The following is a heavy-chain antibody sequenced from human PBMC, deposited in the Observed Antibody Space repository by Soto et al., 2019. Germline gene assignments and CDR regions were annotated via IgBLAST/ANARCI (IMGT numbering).Heavy chain of an antibody. CDR3: ARDAAAGLNDY. J-gene: IGHJ4*02. D-gene: IGHD6-13*01. V-gene: IGHV1-18*01. CDR1: GYTFTSYA. CDR2: ISAYNGNT. Sequence: QVQLVQSGAEVKKPGASVKVSCKATGYTFTSYAISWVRQAPGQGLEWMGWISAYNGNTNYAQNFQGRVTMTTDTSTTTAYMELRSLRSDDTAVYYCARDAAAGLNDYWGQGTLVTVSS.